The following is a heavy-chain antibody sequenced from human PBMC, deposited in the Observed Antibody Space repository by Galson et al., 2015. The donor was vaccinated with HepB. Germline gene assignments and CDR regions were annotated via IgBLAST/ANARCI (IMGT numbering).Heavy chain of an antibody. J-gene: IGHJ3*02. V-gene: IGHV3-48*03. CDR2: ISSSGSTI. D-gene: IGHD4-17*01. Sequence: SLRLSCAASGFTFSSYEMNWVRQAPGKGLEWVSYISSSGSTIYYADSVKGRFTISRDNAKNSLYLQMNSLRAEDTAVYYCAGVRPYGDGGDMNAFDIWGQGTMVTVSS. CDR1: GFTFSSYE. CDR3: AGVRPYGDGGDMNAFDI.